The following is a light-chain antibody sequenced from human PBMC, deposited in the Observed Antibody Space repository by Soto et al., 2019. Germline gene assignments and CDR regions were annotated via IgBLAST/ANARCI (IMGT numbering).Light chain of an antibody. Sequence: QSVLTQPASVSGSPGQSITVSCTDTNNDIGTSDLVSWYQQHPGKGPKLIIYDANKRPSGVSNRLSGSTSGNTASLTISGLQAEDEADYFRCSYSGSGTYVFGTGTKVTVL. CDR2: DAN. V-gene: IGLV2-23*01. J-gene: IGLJ1*01. CDR1: NNDIGTSDL. CDR3: CSYSGSGTYV.